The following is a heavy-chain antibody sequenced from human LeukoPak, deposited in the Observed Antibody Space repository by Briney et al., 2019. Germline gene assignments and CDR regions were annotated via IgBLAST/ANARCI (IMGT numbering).Heavy chain of an antibody. CDR3: ARGYSSSWLGYFDY. J-gene: IGHJ4*02. V-gene: IGHV3-30*03. CDR2: VSSDGSIK. D-gene: IGHD6-13*01. Sequence: PGGSLRLSCVASGFTFSSYGIHWVRQARGKGLEWVAVVSSDGSIKYNADSVKGRFTISRDTSKNTVYLRMNSLGAEDTAFYYCARGYSSSWLGYFDYWGQGTLVTVSS. CDR1: GFTFSSYG.